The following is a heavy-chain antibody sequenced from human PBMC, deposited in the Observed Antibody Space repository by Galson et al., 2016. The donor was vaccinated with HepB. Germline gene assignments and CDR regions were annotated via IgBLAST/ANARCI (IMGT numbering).Heavy chain of an antibody. CDR3: ARAIHPVTMPPYFYGLDV. CDR1: GFSFRSYA. J-gene: IGHJ6*04. V-gene: IGHV3-30*14. CDR2: TSYDVGIK. Sequence: SLRLSCAASGFSFRSYAMHWVRQAPGKGLEWVGLTSYDVGIKFYADSVRGRFTISRDNSKNTLYVQMNSLRPEDTAVYYCARAIHPVTMPPYFYGLDVWGKGTTVTVSS. D-gene: IGHD4-17*01.